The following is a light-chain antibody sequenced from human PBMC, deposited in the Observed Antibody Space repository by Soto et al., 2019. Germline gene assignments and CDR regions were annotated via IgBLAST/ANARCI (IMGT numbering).Light chain of an antibody. CDR2: DAS. CDR3: QQRLMT. J-gene: IGKJ1*01. V-gene: IGKV3-11*01. Sequence: EIVFTQSPATLSLSPGERYTLSCRASQSVSSYLSWYQQKPCQAPRLLIYDASTRATGIPARFSGSGSGKDFTLTISSLEPEDFAVYYCQQRLMTVGQVTKVEIK. CDR1: QSVSSY.